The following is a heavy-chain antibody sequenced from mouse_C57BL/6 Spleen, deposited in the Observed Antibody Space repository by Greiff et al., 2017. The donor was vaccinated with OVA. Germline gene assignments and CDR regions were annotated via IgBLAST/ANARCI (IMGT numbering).Heavy chain of an antibody. J-gene: IGHJ2*01. D-gene: IGHD2-2*01. CDR3: ARGVTTEYYFDY. CDR1: GYTFTDYN. V-gene: IGHV1-22*01. CDR2: INPNNGGT. Sequence: EVQLQQSGPELVKPGASVKMSCKASGYTFTDYNMHWVKQSHGKSLEWIGYINPNNGGTSYNQKFKGKATLTVNKSSSTAYMELRSLTSEDSAVYYCARGVTTEYYFDYWGQGTTLTVSS.